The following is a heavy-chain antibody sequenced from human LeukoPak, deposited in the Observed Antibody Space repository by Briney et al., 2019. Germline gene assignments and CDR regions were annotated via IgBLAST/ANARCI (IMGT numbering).Heavy chain of an antibody. D-gene: IGHD6-19*01. Sequence: PSETLSLTCTVSGVSISSYYWSWVRQPAGKGLEWIGRIYTSGSTNYNPSLKSRVTMSVDTSKNQFSLKLSSVTAADTAVYYCARGGGWYRQSDAFDIWGQGTMVTVSS. J-gene: IGHJ3*02. CDR3: ARGGGWYRQSDAFDI. CDR1: GVSISSYY. CDR2: IYTSGST. V-gene: IGHV4-4*07.